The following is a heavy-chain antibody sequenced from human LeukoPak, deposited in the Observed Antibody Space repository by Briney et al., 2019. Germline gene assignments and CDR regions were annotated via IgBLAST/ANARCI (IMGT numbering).Heavy chain of an antibody. CDR1: GGSFSGYY. J-gene: IGHJ6*03. D-gene: IGHD3-3*01. V-gene: IGHV4-34*01. CDR2: INHSGGT. Sequence: SETLSLTCAVYGGSFSGYYWSWIRQPPGKGLEWIGEINHSGGTNYNPSLKSRVTISVDTSKNQFSLKLSSVTAADTAVYYCARSSARGRFRHDYMDVWGKGTTVTVSS. CDR3: ARSSARGRFRHDYMDV.